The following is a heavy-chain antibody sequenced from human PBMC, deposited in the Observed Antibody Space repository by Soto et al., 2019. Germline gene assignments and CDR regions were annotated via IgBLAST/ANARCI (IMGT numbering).Heavy chain of an antibody. Sequence: ASVKVSCKASGYTFTGYYMHWVRQAPGQGLEWMGWINPHSDDTDYAQKFQGRVTMTRDTSISTAYMELSRLRSDDTAVYYCARGDIVATMDYYYCGMDVWGQGTTVTVSS. CDR2: INPHSDDT. CDR1: GYTFTGYY. D-gene: IGHD5-12*01. V-gene: IGHV1-2*02. J-gene: IGHJ6*02. CDR3: ARGDIVATMDYYYCGMDV.